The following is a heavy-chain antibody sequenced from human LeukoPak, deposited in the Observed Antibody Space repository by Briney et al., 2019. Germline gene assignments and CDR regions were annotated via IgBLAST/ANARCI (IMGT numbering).Heavy chain of an antibody. V-gene: IGHV1-18*01. CDR3: ARDYYDSSGFLGNDY. D-gene: IGHD3-22*01. J-gene: IGHJ4*02. Sequence: GASVKVSCKASGGTFSSYGISWVRQAPGQGLEWMGWISAYDGNTNYAQKLQGRVTMTTDTSTSTAYMELRSLRSDDTAVYYCARDYYDSSGFLGNDYWGQGTLVTVSS. CDR1: GGTFSSYG. CDR2: ISAYDGNT.